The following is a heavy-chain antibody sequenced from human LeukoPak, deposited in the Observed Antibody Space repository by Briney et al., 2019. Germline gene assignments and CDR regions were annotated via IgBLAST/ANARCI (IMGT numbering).Heavy chain of an antibody. CDR1: GGSISSYY. CDR2: IYTSGST. Sequence: PSETLSLTCTVSGGSISSYYWSWIRQPAGKGLEWIGRIYTSGSTNYNPSLKSRVTMSVDTSKNQFSLKLSSVTAADTAVYYCAREYYYDSSGPYYFDYWGQGTLVTVSS. CDR3: AREYYYDSSGPYYFDY. J-gene: IGHJ4*02. V-gene: IGHV4-4*07. D-gene: IGHD3-22*01.